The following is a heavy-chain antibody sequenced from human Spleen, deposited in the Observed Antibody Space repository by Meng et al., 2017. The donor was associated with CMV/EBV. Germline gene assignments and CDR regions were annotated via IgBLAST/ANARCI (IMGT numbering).Heavy chain of an antibody. D-gene: IGHD1-20*01. CDR2: INWNGGST. Sequence: GESLKISCAASGFTFDDYGMSWVRQAPGKGLEWVSGINWNGGSTGYADSVKGRFTISRDNAKNSLFLQMNSLRAEDTAVYYCARTWHGFNWNYFDYWGQGSLVTVSS. V-gene: IGHV3-20*04. CDR3: ARTWHGFNWNYFDY. J-gene: IGHJ4*02. CDR1: GFTFDDYG.